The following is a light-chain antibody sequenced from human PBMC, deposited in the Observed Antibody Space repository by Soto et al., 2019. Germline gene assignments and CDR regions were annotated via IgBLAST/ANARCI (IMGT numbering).Light chain of an antibody. J-gene: IGKJ1*01. Sequence: DVQMTQSPSSLSASVGDSLTLTCRASQTVTSYLNWYQQKPGKAPKLLIYAASTLPSGVPSRFSGSGSGTEFTLTIISLQPEDFATYYCQQSYRFPKTFGRGTKVEVK. V-gene: IGKV1-39*01. CDR1: QTVTSY. CDR3: QQSYRFPKT. CDR2: AAS.